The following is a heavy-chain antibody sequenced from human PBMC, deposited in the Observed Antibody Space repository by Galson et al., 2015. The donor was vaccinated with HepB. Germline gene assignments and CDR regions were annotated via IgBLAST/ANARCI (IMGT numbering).Heavy chain of an antibody. V-gene: IGHV3-23*01. CDR1: GFTFSSYA. CDR3: AKRGQGSTRRFDY. CDR2: IYDSGETT. J-gene: IGHJ4*02. Sequence: SLRLSCAASGFTFSSYAMSWVRQAPGKGLEWVSSIYDSGETTSYADSVKGRLTISRDTSKNTLYLQMNSLRADDTAVYYCAKRGQGSTRRFDYWGQGTLVTVSS. D-gene: IGHD2-2*01.